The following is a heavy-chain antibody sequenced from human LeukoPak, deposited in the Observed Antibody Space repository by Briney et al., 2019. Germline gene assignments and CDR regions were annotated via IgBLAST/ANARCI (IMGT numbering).Heavy chain of an antibody. CDR1: GFTFSSYW. V-gene: IGHV3-7*04. CDR3: ARDHCSGGSCYVD. CDR2: IKQDGSEK. Sequence: PGGSLRLSCAASGFTFSSYWMSWVRQAPGKGLEWVAHIKQDGSEKYYVDSVKGRFTISRDNAKNSLYLQMNSLRAEDTAVYHCARDHCSGGSCYVDWGQGTLITVSS. J-gene: IGHJ4*02. D-gene: IGHD2-15*01.